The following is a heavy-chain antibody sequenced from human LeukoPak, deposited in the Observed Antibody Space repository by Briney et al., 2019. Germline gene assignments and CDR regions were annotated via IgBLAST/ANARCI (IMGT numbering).Heavy chain of an antibody. CDR1: GGSISNYW. CDR2: VFDSGGT. Sequence: SETLSLTCTVSGGSISNYWWSWIRQPPGKGLEWIGYVFDSGGTNYNPPLKSRVTISVDTSKKQFSLKLSSVTAADTAVYYCARGYSSSWNYLDYWGQGTLVTVSS. V-gene: IGHV4-59*01. D-gene: IGHD6-13*01. CDR3: ARGYSSSWNYLDY. J-gene: IGHJ4*02.